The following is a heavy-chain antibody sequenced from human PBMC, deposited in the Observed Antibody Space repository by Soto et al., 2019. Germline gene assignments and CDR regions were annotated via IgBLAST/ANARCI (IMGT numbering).Heavy chain of an antibody. CDR1: GGFISSYY. J-gene: IGHJ2*01. Sequence: QVQLQESGPGLVKPSETLSLTCTVSGGFISSYYWSWIRQPPGKGLEWIGYIYDSGVTNFNPSLTSPVPLAVATSKNEASMRSSSASAADTALYYSAREDRPVPPHWYFALWGRGPLVTVSS. CDR2: IYDSGVT. CDR3: AREDRPVPPHWYFAL. V-gene: IGHV4-59*01.